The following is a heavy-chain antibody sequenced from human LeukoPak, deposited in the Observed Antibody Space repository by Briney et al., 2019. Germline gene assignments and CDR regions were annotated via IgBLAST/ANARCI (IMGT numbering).Heavy chain of an antibody. CDR3: ARVPGGSYSDY. CDR1: GFTFSSYG. CDR2: ISYDGSNK. J-gene: IGHJ4*02. D-gene: IGHD2-2*01. Sequence: PGGSLRLSCAASGFTFSSYGMHWVRQAPGKGLEWVAVISYDGSNKYYADSVKGRFTISRDNSKNTLYLQMNSLRAEDTAVYYCARVPGGSYSDYWGQGTLVTVSS. V-gene: IGHV3-30*03.